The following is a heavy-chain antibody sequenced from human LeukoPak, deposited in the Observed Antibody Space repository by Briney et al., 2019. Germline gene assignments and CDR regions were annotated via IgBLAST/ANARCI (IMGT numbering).Heavy chain of an antibody. CDR2: INSDGSIT. CDR3: ARDAVDTANAV. D-gene: IGHD5-18*01. V-gene: IGHV3-74*01. J-gene: IGHJ6*02. Sequence: GGSLSLSCAASGFTFSSYWMHWVRQAPGKGLVWVSHINSDGSITTHADSVKGRFTISRDNAKNTLYLQMNRLRAEDTAVYYCARDAVDTANAVWGQGTTVTVSS. CDR1: GFTFSSYW.